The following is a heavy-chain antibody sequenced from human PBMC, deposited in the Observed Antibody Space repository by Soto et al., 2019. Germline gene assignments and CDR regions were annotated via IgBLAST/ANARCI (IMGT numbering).Heavy chain of an antibody. CDR3: ASDAQLWSYYFDY. V-gene: IGHV3-33*01. Sequence: QVQLVESGGGVVQPGRSLRLSCAASGFTFSSYGMHWVRQAPGKGLEWVAVIWYDGSNKYYADSVKGRFTISRDNSKNTMYLQMNSLRAEDTAVYYCASDAQLWSYYFDYWGQGTLVTVSS. CDR2: IWYDGSNK. CDR1: GFTFSSYG. D-gene: IGHD5-18*01. J-gene: IGHJ4*02.